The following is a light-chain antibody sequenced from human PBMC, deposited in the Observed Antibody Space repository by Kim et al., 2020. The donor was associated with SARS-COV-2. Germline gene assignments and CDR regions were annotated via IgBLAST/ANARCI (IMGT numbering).Light chain of an antibody. V-gene: IGKV3-15*01. J-gene: IGKJ2*01. CDR2: DVS. CDR3: QNYNNWPRMYT. Sequence: SPGERVTLSCRVSQDVTSNFAWYQQKPGQAPRLLIYDVSKRATGVPARFTASGSGTEFTLTISSLQSEDFAVYYCQNYNNWPRMYTFGHGTKLEI. CDR1: QDVTSN.